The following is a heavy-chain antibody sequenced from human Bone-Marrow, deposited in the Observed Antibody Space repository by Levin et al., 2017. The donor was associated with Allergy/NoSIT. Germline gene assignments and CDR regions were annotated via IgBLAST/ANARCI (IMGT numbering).Heavy chain of an antibody. Sequence: GGSLRLSCEVSGFTVSSNHMSWLRQTPGKGLEWVSLIYSGGSTQYADSVKGRFTISRDTSKNILFLQMNSLRAEDTAIYHCARDLNYYNSSGLDYWGQGTLVTVSS. J-gene: IGHJ4*02. D-gene: IGHD3-22*01. V-gene: IGHV3-53*01. CDR2: IYSGGST. CDR1: GFTVSSNH. CDR3: ARDLNYYNSSGLDY.